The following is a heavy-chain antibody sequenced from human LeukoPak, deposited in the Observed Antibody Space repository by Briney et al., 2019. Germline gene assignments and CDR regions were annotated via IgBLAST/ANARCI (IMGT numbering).Heavy chain of an antibody. J-gene: IGHJ4*02. CDR3: ARGGYDFWSGYYFIYFDY. CDR1: GYTFTSYD. D-gene: IGHD3-3*01. CDR2: MNPNSGNT. Sequence: ASVKVSCKASGYTFTSYDINWVRQATGQGLEWMGWMNPNSGNTGYAQKFQGRVTMTRNTSISTAYMELGSLRSEDTAVYYCARGGYDFWSGYYFIYFDYWGQGTLVTVSS. V-gene: IGHV1-8*01.